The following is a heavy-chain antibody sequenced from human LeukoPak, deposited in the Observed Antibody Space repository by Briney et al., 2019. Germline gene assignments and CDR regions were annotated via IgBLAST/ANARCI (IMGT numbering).Heavy chain of an antibody. CDR1: GGTFSSYA. D-gene: IGHD6-13*01. V-gene: IGHV1-69*06. CDR3: ARDMAAAGAYNWFDP. CDR2: IIPIFGTA. J-gene: IGHJ5*02. Sequence: SVKVSCKASGGTFSSYAISWVRQAPGHGLEWKGGIIPIFGTANYAQKFQGRVTITADKSTSTAYMELSSLRSEDTAVYYCARDMAAAGAYNWFDPWGQGTLVTVSS.